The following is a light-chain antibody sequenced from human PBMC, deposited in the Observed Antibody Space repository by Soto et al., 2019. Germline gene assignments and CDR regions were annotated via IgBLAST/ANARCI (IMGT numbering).Light chain of an antibody. V-gene: IGKV3-11*01. Sequence: EIVLTQSPATLSLSPGERATLSCRASQSVSSYLAWYQQKPGQAPRLLIYDASNRATGIPARFSGSGSETHFTLTISSLEPEDVAIYYCQQRSNWPPVTFGGGTKVEIK. CDR3: QQRSNWPPVT. CDR2: DAS. J-gene: IGKJ4*01. CDR1: QSVSSY.